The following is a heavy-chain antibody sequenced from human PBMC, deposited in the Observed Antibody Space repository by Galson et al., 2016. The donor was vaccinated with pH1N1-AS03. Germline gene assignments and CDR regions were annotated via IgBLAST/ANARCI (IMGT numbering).Heavy chain of an antibody. Sequence: SLRLSCAASGFTFSGYSMNWFRQAPGKGLEWVSSISRSSTYIYYADSVKGRFTISRDNAENSLFLQMHSLRAEDTAVYYCARTFPGRVVVVAAAMQEGPDYWGQGTLVTVSS. V-gene: IGHV3-21*03. D-gene: IGHD2-2*01. J-gene: IGHJ4*02. CDR2: ISRSSTYI. CDR1: GFTFSGYS. CDR3: ARTFPGRVVVVAAAMQEGPDY.